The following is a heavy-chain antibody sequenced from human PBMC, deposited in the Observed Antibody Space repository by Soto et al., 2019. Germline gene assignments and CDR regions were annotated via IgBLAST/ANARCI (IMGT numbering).Heavy chain of an antibody. V-gene: IGHV1-2*04. CDR1: GYTFTGYY. Sequence: ASVKVSCKASGYTFTGYYMHWVRQAPGQGLEWMGWINPNSGGTNYAQKFQGWVTMTRDTSISTAYMELSRLRSDDTAVYYCARARGATKHTNLGAFDIWGQGTMVTVSS. J-gene: IGHJ3*02. D-gene: IGHD1-26*01. CDR3: ARARGATKHTNLGAFDI. CDR2: INPNSGGT.